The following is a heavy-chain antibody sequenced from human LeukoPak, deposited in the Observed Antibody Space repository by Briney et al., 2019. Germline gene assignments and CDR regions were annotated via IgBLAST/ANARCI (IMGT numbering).Heavy chain of an antibody. CDR3: ARSATHFDY. CDR2: INPSGGST. Sequence: GASVKVSCKASGYTFTSYSINWVRQAPGQGLEWMGIINPSGGSTSYAQKFQGRVTMTRDTSTSTVYMELSSLRSEDTAVYYCARSATHFDYWGQGTLVTVSS. J-gene: IGHJ4*02. CDR1: GYTFTSYS. V-gene: IGHV1-46*01.